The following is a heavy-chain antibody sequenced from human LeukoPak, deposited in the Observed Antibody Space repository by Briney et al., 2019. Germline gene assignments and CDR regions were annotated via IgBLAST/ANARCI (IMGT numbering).Heavy chain of an antibody. V-gene: IGHV3-66*01. Sequence: PGGSLRLSGAASGFTVSSNYMSWVRQAPGKGLEWVSVIYSGGSTYYADSVKGRFTISRDNSKNTLYLQMNSLRAEDTAVYYCARGDLVFFDYWGQGTLVTVSS. J-gene: IGHJ4*02. CDR2: IYSGGST. CDR3: ARGDLVFFDY. D-gene: IGHD3-16*01. CDR1: GFTVSSNY.